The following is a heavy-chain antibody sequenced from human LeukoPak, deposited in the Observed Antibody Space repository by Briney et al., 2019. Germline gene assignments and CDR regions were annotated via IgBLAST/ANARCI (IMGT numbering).Heavy chain of an antibody. CDR2: ISSNGGST. V-gene: IGHV3-64D*06. J-gene: IGHJ4*02. CDR1: GFTFSSYA. Sequence: GGSLRLSCSASGFTFSSYAMHWVGQAPGKGLEYVSAISSNGGSTYYADSVKGRFTISRDNSKNTLYLQMSSLRAEDTAVYYCVKGVGSSGWYGRYWGQGTLVTVSS. D-gene: IGHD6-19*01. CDR3: VKGVGSSGWYGRY.